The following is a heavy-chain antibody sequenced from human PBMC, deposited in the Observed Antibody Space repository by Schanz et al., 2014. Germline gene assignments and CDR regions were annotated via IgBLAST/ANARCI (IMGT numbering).Heavy chain of an antibody. V-gene: IGHV3-11*05. CDR3: ALPPHDSSGYYPFDY. Sequence: VQLVDSGGGLVKPGGSLRLSCTASGFTFSDYYMSWIRQAPGKGLDWVSYVSSSSSCTHYADSVKGQFTIFRDNAKNSLYLQMNSLRAEDTAVYYCALPPHDSSGYYPFDYWGQGTLVTVSS. D-gene: IGHD3-22*01. CDR1: GFTFSDYY. J-gene: IGHJ4*02. CDR2: VSSSSSCT.